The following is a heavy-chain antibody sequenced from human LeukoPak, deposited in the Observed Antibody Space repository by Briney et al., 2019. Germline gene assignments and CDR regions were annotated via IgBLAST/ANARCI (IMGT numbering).Heavy chain of an antibody. CDR1: GGTFSSYA. CDR3: ARDPDYGGNV. V-gene: IGHV1-69*04. J-gene: IGHJ4*02. CDR2: IIPILGIA. D-gene: IGHD4-23*01. Sequence: ASVKVSCKASGGTFSSYAISWVRQAPGQGPEWMGRIIPILGIANYAQKFQGRVTITADKSTSTAYMELSSLRSEDTAVYYCARDPDYGGNVWGQGTLVTVSS.